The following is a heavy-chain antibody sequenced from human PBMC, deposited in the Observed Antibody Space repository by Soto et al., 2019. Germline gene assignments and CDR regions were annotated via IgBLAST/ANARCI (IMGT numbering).Heavy chain of an antibody. V-gene: IGHV4-34*01. Sequence: QVQLQQWGAGLLKPSETLSLTCAVYGGSFSGYYWSWIRQPPGKGLEWLGEINHSGSTNYNPSLKGRVTISVDTSKNQFSLKLSSVTAADTAVYYCARGRGVAVVVVAATPAGFDYWGQGTLVTVSS. CDR1: GGSFSGYY. J-gene: IGHJ4*02. D-gene: IGHD2-15*01. CDR3: ARGRGVAVVVVAATPAGFDY. CDR2: INHSGST.